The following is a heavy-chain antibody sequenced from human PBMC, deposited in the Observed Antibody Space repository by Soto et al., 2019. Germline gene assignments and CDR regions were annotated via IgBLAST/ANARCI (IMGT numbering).Heavy chain of an antibody. CDR2: IYHTGTT. CDR3: ATLSRYFTIPPFDP. D-gene: IGHD3-9*01. V-gene: IGHV4-4*02. Sequence: LSLTRGVSGDSLSRVNWWGWGRPSPGKGLESIGEIYHTGTTNYNPSLKSRLTLSVDKSKTQVFLNLTSVSPADTAVYYCATLSRYFTIPPFDPWGQGILVTVSS. CDR1: GDSLSRVNW. J-gene: IGHJ5*02.